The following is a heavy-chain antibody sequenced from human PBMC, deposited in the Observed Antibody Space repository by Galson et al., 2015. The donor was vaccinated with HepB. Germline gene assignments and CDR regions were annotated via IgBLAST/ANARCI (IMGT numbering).Heavy chain of an antibody. CDR1: GYTFTGYY. Sequence: SVKVSCKASGYTFTGYYMHWVRQAPGQGLEWMGWINPNSGGTNYAQKFQGRVTMTRDTSISTAYMELSRLRSDDTAVYYCARGYLGTAARRSAFGYWGQGTLVTVSS. V-gene: IGHV1-2*02. CDR2: INPNSGGT. D-gene: IGHD6-6*01. J-gene: IGHJ4*02. CDR3: ARGYLGTAARRSAFGY.